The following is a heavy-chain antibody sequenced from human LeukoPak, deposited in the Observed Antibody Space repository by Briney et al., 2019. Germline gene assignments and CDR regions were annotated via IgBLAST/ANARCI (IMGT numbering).Heavy chain of an antibody. CDR1: GGTFSSYA. V-gene: IGHV1-69*05. Sequence: GASVKVSCKASGGTFSSYAISWVRQAPGQGLEWMGGIIAIFGTAIYAQNFQGRVTISTDESTTTAFMDLTSLRSEDTAVYYCARDRGNAYCSSTSCYVFDLWGQGTMVTVSS. CDR3: ARDRGNAYCSSTSCYVFDL. J-gene: IGHJ3*01. CDR2: IIAIFGTA. D-gene: IGHD2-2*01.